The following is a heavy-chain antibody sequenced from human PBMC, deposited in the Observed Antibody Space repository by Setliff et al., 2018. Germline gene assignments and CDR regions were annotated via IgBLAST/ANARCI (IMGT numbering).Heavy chain of an antibody. CDR3: ASIDWGENFYNTDV. D-gene: IGHD7-27*01. J-gene: IGHJ6*04. V-gene: IGHV3-74*01. Sequence: GGSLRLSCAASEFTLITYWIHWVRQAPRKGLVWVSRINSDGSTTTYADSVKGRFTISRDNGKNTVYPQMNSMRAEDTAVYFCASIDWGENFYNTDVWGKGTTVTVSS. CDR1: EFTLITYW. CDR2: INSDGSTT.